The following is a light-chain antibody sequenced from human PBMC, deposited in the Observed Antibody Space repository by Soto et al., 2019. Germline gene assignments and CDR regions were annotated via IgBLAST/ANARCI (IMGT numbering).Light chain of an antibody. J-gene: IGKJ4*01. CDR1: QGIAIW. Sequence: DIQMTLSPSTLSASVGDIVTITCRASQGIAIWLSWYQQKPGKAPNLIIYDASNLKSGVPSRFSGSGSGTEFTLTISSLQPEDFASYYCQQHRSYPVTFGGGTKVDIK. CDR3: QQHRSYPVT. CDR2: DAS. V-gene: IGKV1-5*01.